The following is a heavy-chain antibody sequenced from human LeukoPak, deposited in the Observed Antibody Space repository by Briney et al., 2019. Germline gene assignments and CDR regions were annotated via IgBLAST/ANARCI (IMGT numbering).Heavy chain of an antibody. D-gene: IGHD3-10*01. CDR3: ARGRAGNYYNHNDY. CDR1: GFTISGYW. V-gene: IGHV3-74*01. CDR2: ISGDGSIT. Sequence: SGGSLRLSCAASGFTISGYWMHWVRQAPGKRLVWVSRISGDGSITAYADSVKGRFTISRDNAKNTLYLQMNSLRAEDTAVYYCARGRAGNYYNHNDYWGQGTLVTVSS. J-gene: IGHJ4*01.